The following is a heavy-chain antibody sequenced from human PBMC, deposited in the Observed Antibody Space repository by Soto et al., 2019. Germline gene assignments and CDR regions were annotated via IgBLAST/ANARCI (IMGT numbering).Heavy chain of an antibody. D-gene: IGHD3-9*01. Sequence: ASVKVSCKVSGYTLTELSMHWVRQAPGKGLEWMGGFDPEDGETIYAQKFQGRVTMTEDTSTDTAYMELSSLRSEDTAVYFCATSFIVRSFDWFPLRYWGQGTLVTVSS. CDR2: FDPEDGET. CDR3: ATSFIVRSFDWFPLRY. CDR1: GYTLTELS. J-gene: IGHJ4*02. V-gene: IGHV1-24*01.